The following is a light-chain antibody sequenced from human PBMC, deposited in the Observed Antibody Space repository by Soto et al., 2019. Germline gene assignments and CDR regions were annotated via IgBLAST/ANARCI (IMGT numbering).Light chain of an antibody. V-gene: IGKV3-11*01. J-gene: IGKJ3*01. CDR2: DAS. CDR3: HRRVNWPT. Sequence: EIVFTQSPATLSLSPGERATLSCRTSQSVNRYLDWYQQKPGQAPRLLIYDASNRAAGIPARFSGSGSGTDFSLTISSLEPEDFAVYYCHRRVNWPTFGPGTKVDIK. CDR1: QSVNRY.